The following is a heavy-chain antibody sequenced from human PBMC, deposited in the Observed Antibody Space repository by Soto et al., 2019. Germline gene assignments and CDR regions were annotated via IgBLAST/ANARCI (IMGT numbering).Heavy chain of an antibody. CDR1: GFTFSRYW. V-gene: IGHV3-74*01. CDR3: AGGWIGDLNDAFDI. D-gene: IGHD2-2*03. Sequence: EVQLVESGGGSVQPGGSLRLSCAASGFTFSRYWMHWVRQAPGKRLVWVSRINSYGSSTDYADSVKGRFTISRDNAKNTTYQQMNSLRVEDTAVYYCAGGWIGDLNDAFDIWGRGTMVTVSS. J-gene: IGHJ3*02. CDR2: INSYGSST.